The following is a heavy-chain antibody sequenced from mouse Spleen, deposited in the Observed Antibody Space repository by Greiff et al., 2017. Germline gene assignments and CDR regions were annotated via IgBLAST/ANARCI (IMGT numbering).Heavy chain of an antibody. J-gene: IGHJ2*01. CDR1: GYSITSGYY. V-gene: IGHV3-6*01. CDR2: ISYDGSN. CDR3: ARGTFDY. Sequence: EVKLMESGPGLVKPSQSLSLTCSVTGYSITSGYYWNWIRQFPGNKLEWMGYISYDGSNNYNPSLKNRISITRDTSKNQFFLKLNSVTTEDTATYYCARGTFDYWGQGTTLTVSS.